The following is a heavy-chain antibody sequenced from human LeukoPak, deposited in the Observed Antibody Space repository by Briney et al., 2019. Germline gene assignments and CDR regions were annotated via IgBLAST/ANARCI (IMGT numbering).Heavy chain of an antibody. CDR2: IIPILGIA. CDR3: AREEDNDYGDYVIDY. J-gene: IGHJ4*02. Sequence: SVKVSCKASGGTFSSYAISWVRQAPGQGLEWMGRIIPILGIANYAQKFQGRVTITADKSTSTAYMELSSLRSEDTAVYYCAREEDNDYGDYVIDYWGQGTLVTVSS. D-gene: IGHD4-17*01. CDR1: GGTFSSYA. V-gene: IGHV1-69*04.